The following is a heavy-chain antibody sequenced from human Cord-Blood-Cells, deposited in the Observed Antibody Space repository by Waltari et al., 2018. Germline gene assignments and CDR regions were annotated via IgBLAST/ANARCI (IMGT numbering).Heavy chain of an antibody. J-gene: IGHJ6*02. D-gene: IGHD5-12*01. CDR2: INPNSGGT. CDR3: ARSAGGYDYYYYGMDV. Sequence: QVQLVQSGAEVKKPGASVKVSCKASGYTFTGYYMHWVRQAPGQGLEWMGWINPNSGGTNYAQKFQGWVTMTRDTSISTAHMELSRLRSDDTAVYYCARSAGGYDYYYYGMDVWGQGTTVTVSS. V-gene: IGHV1-2*04. CDR1: GYTFTGYY.